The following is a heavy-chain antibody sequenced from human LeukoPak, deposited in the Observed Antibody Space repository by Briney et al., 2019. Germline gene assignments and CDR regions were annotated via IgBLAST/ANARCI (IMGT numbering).Heavy chain of an antibody. V-gene: IGHV4-59*01. Sequence: SETLSLTCTVSGGSISSYYWSWVRQPPGKGLEWIGFVYYTGSTNYSPSLKSRVTISVDTSKNQFSLKLRSVTAADTAIYYCARRSSTHAFDIWGQGTMLTVSP. J-gene: IGHJ3*02. CDR1: GGSISSYY. CDR2: VYYTGST. D-gene: IGHD3-10*01. CDR3: ARRSSTHAFDI.